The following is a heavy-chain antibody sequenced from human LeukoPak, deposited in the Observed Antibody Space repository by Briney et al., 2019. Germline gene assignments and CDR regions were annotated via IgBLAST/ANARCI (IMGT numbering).Heavy chain of an antibody. CDR2: IRYDGSNK. CDR3: AKDHLGYCSSTSCSGGSDY. J-gene: IGHJ4*02. V-gene: IGHV3-30*02. D-gene: IGHD2-2*01. Sequence: GGSLRLSCAAYGFTFSSYGMHLVRQAPGKGLEWVAFIRYDGSNKYYADSVKGRFTISRDNSKNTLYLQMNSLRAEDTAVYYCAKDHLGYCSSTSCSGGSDYWGQGTLVTVSS. CDR1: GFTFSSYG.